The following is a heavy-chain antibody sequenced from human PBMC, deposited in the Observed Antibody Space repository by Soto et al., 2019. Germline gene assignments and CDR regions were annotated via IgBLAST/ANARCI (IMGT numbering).Heavy chain of an antibody. Sequence: QVQLVQSGAEVQKPGASVKVSCKTSGYIFNNFGITWVRQAPGLGLEWLGWIYSKAGTINFAQTFQGRVTMTTDTSPTTAYMELRSLTFADSAVYFCARDIDFDIDYWGQGTLVTVS. CDR3: ARDIDFDIDY. CDR2: IYSKAGTI. CDR1: GYIFNNFG. V-gene: IGHV1-18*01. J-gene: IGHJ4*02. D-gene: IGHD3-9*01.